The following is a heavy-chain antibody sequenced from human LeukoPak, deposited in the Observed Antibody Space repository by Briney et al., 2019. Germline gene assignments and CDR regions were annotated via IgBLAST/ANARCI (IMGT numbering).Heavy chain of an antibody. CDR1: GFTFTDHY. Sequence: GASVKVSCKTSGFTFTDHYMHWVRQAPGQGLEWMGWINTDTGVTNRAQKFQGRVTLTRDTSITTVYMELTRLKSDDTAVYYCARDGALDYWGQGTLVTVSS. V-gene: IGHV1-2*02. D-gene: IGHD3-16*01. CDR2: INTDTGVT. CDR3: ARDGALDY. J-gene: IGHJ4*02.